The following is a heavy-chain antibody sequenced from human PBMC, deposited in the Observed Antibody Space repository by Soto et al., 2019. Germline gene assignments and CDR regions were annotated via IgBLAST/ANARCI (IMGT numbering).Heavy chain of an antibody. J-gene: IGHJ5*02. Sequence: GGSLRLSCAASGFTFSSYAMSWVRQAPGKGLEWVSAISGSGGSTYYADSVKGRFTISRDNSKNPLYLQMNSLRAEDTAVYYCGEGDGPYGSSQDYDYYCLAPWGQGTLVTVSS. D-gene: IGHD2-15*01. CDR3: GEGDGPYGSSQDYDYYCLAP. V-gene: IGHV3-23*01. CDR2: ISGSGGST. CDR1: GFTFSSYA.